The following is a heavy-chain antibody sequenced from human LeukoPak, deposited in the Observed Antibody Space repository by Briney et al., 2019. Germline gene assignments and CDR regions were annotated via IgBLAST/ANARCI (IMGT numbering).Heavy chain of an antibody. V-gene: IGHV3-7*01. CDR2: INQDGSEK. J-gene: IGHJ4*02. CDR1: GFTFSSYW. Sequence: PGGSLRLSCAASGFTFSSYWMHWVRQAPGKGLEWVANINQDGSEKYYVGSMKGRFTVSRDNAKNSLYLQMDSLRAEDTAVYYCARGGTFVSDYWGQGTLVTVSS. D-gene: IGHD1-1*01. CDR3: ARGGTFVSDY.